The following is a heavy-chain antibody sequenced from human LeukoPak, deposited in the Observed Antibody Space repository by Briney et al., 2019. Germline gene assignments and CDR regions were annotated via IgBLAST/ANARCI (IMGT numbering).Heavy chain of an antibody. CDR2: ISAYNGNT. CDR3: ARFFWSGYYYYYYMDV. Sequence: GASVKVSCKASVYTFTSYGISWVRQAPGPGLEWMGWISAYNGNTNYAQKLQGRGTMTTDTSTSTAYMELRSLRSDDTAVYYCARFFWSGYYYYYYMDVWGKGTTVTVSS. CDR1: VYTFTSYG. V-gene: IGHV1-18*01. D-gene: IGHD3-3*01. J-gene: IGHJ6*03.